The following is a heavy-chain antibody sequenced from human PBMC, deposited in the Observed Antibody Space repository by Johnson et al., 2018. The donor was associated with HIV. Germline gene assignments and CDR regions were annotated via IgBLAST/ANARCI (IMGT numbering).Heavy chain of an antibody. Sequence: QVQLVESGGGVVQPGRSLRLSCAASGFTFSSYAMHWVRQAPGKGLEWVAVISYDGSNKYYADSVKGRFTISRDNSKNTLYLQMNSLRPEDTAVYYCAKDRRSFYGGKAADVFDIWGQGTMVTVSS. CDR1: GFTFSSYA. V-gene: IGHV3-30-3*01. J-gene: IGHJ3*02. D-gene: IGHD4-23*01. CDR2: ISYDGSNK. CDR3: AKDRRSFYGGKAADVFDI.